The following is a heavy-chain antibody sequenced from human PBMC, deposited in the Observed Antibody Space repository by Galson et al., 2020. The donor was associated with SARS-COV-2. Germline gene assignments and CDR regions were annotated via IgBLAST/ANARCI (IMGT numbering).Heavy chain of an antibody. CDR1: GGSISSSSYY. J-gene: IGHJ4*02. CDR3: AREEDRITIFGVVIRYFDY. V-gene: IGHV4-39*07. Sequence: SETLSLTCTVSGGSISSSSYYWGWIRQPPGKGLEWFGTIYYSGSIYYNSSLKSRVSISVDTSKNQFSLKLSSVTAADTAVYYCAREEDRITIFGVVIRYFDYWGQGTLVTVSS. D-gene: IGHD3-3*01. CDR2: IYYSGSI.